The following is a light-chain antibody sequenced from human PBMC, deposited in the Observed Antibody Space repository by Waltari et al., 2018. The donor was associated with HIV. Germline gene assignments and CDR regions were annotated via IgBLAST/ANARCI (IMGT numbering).Light chain of an antibody. CDR3: ASFTGDNTLL. J-gene: IGLJ3*02. CDR1: VSDFRLHNF. Sequence: SAVTQPASVSGLPGQSITISCTGDVSDFRLHNFVSWYQQHPDKLPRLIVYDVDSRASGISARFSGSKSGHTASLNISGLRAEDEAHYYCASFTGDNTLLFGGGTKVTVL. V-gene: IGLV2-14*03. CDR2: DVD.